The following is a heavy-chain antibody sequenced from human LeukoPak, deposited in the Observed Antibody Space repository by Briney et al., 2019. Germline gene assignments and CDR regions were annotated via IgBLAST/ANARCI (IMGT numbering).Heavy chain of an antibody. J-gene: IGHJ4*02. CDR1: GFSFSSYG. CDR2: IRNDGSNT. D-gene: IGHD6-13*01. CDR3: ARVSSSSLFDY. V-gene: IGHV3-30*02. Sequence: GGSLRLSCAASGFSFSSYGMHWLRQAPGKGLEWVAFIRNDGSNTYYADSVKGRFTISRDNAKNSLYLQMNSLRAEDTAVYYCARVSSSSLFDYWGQGTLVTVSS.